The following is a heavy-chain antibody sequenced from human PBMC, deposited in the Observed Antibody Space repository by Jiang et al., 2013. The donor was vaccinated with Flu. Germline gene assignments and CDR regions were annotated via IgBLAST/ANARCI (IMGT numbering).Heavy chain of an antibody. Sequence: QTLSLTCAISGDSVSSNSAAWNWIRQSPSRGLEWLGRTYYRSKWYIDYAESVKSRITINPDTSKNQFSLQLNSVTPEDTAVYYCARYYDATGGYLDYWGQGTLVTVSS. J-gene: IGHJ4*02. CDR2: TYYRSKWYI. D-gene: IGHD4/OR15-4a*01. CDR3: ARYYDATGGYLDY. V-gene: IGHV6-1*01. CDR1: GDSVSSNSAA.